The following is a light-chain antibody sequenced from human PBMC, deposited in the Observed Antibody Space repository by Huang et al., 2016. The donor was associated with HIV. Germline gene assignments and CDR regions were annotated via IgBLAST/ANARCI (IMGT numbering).Light chain of an antibody. Sequence: DIVVTQSPDSLAVSLGARCTINCKSSQTFLYNSKSASFIAWYQQRPGQSPKLLIHGASARQSVVPERCSGRVSETNFTLTINGLQPEDVAIYFCQQYSTIPTFGGGTKVDI. V-gene: IGKV4-1*01. CDR2: GAS. CDR1: QTFLYNSKSASF. CDR3: QQYSTIPT. J-gene: IGKJ4*01.